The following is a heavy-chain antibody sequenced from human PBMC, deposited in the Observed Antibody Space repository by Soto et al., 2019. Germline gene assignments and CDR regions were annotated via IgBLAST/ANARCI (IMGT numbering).Heavy chain of an antibody. CDR3: AGFPVNPGRDSSSWYALNWFDP. J-gene: IGHJ5*02. CDR1: GGSISSGGYY. D-gene: IGHD6-13*01. CDR2: IYYSGST. Sequence: PSETLSLTCTVSGGSISSGGYYWSWIRQHPGKGLEWIGYIYYSGSTYYNPSLKSRVTMSVDTSKTQFSLRLSSVTAADTAVYYCAGFPVNPGRDSSSWYALNWFDPWGQGALVTVSS. V-gene: IGHV4-31*03.